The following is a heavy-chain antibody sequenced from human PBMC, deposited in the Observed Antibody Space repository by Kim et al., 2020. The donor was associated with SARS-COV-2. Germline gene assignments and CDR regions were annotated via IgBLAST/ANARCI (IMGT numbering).Heavy chain of an antibody. Sequence: ASVKVSCKASGYTFTSYGISWVRQAPGQGLEWMGWISAYNGNTNYAQKLQGRVTMTTDTSTSTAYMELRSLRSDDTAVYYCARVGYYDILTGYLNYYGMDVWGQGTTVTVSS. CDR1: GYTFTSYG. J-gene: IGHJ6*02. CDR3: ARVGYYDILTGYLNYYGMDV. CDR2: ISAYNGNT. V-gene: IGHV1-18*04. D-gene: IGHD3-9*01.